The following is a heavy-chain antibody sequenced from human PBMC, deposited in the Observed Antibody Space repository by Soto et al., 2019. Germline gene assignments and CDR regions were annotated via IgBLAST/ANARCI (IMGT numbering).Heavy chain of an antibody. J-gene: IGHJ4*02. D-gene: IGHD6-6*01. Sequence: SVKVSCKASGGTFSSYAISWVRQAPGQGLEWMGGIIPIFGTANYAQKFQGRVTITADESTSTAYMELSSLRSEDTAVYYCARVSEYSSSSGYYWGQGTLVNVSS. CDR2: IIPIFGTA. CDR3: ARVSEYSSSSGYY. CDR1: GGTFSSYA. V-gene: IGHV1-69*13.